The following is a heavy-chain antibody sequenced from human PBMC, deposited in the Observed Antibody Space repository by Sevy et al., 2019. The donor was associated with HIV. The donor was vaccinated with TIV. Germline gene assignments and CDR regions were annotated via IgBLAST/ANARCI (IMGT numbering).Heavy chain of an antibody. J-gene: IGHJ6*02. CDR2: IHYKGSDK. V-gene: IGHV3-30*02. CDR1: GFIFSSFG. D-gene: IGHD6-19*01. Sequence: GGSLRLSCAASGFIFSSFGMHWVRQAPGKGLEWVAFIHYKGSDKYYADAGKGRYTISRDNSKNTAYLQMSSLRAEDTAVYYCAKDYSTGWYGYYYGMDVRGQGTTVTVSS. CDR3: AKDYSTGWYGYYYGMDV.